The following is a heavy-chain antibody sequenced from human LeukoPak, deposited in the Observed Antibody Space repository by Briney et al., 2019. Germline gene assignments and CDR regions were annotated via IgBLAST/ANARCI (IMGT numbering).Heavy chain of an antibody. J-gene: IGHJ4*02. CDR3: ARGDDSGYYDYFDY. V-gene: IGHV3-53*01. CDR2: IYTGGNT. CDR1: GFTVDSNY. D-gene: IGHD3-22*01. Sequence: GGSLRLSCAASGFTVDSNYLRWVRQAPGKGLEWVSTIYTGGNTYYAASVKGRFTISRDFSKNTVFLHMNSLRAEDTAMYYCARGDDSGYYDYFDYWGQGALVTVSS.